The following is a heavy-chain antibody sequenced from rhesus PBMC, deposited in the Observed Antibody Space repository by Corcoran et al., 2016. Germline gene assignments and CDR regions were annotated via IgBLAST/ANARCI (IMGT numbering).Heavy chain of an antibody. CDR3: ARSRVESYWYFDL. D-gene: IGHD3-40*01. CDR2: IYSSSGNT. J-gene: IGHJ2*01. V-gene: IGHV4S12*01. CDR1: GGSISGGYYY. Sequence: QVQLQESGPGLVKPLETLSLTCAVSGGSISGGYYYWSWIRQPPGKGLEWSGGIYSSSGNTYYNPSLKSRVTISKDTSKNQFSLKLSSVTAADTAVYYCARSRVESYWYFDLWGPGTPITISS.